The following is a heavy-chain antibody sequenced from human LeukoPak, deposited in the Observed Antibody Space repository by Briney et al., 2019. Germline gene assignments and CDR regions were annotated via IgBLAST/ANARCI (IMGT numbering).Heavy chain of an antibody. D-gene: IGHD6-13*01. CDR3: AKDRANIAASSHFDY. V-gene: IGHV3-23*01. J-gene: IGHJ4*02. Sequence: GGSLRPSCAVSGFTFSTYAMSWVRQAPGKGLEWVSTISGSGGTTYYADSVRGRFTISRDNSKNTLYLQMNSLRAEDTAVYYCAKDRANIAASSHFDYWGQGTLVTVSS. CDR1: GFTFSTYA. CDR2: ISGSGGTT.